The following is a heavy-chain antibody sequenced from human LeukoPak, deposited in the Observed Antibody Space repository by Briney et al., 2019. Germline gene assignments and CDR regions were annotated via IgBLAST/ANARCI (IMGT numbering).Heavy chain of an antibody. CDR2: IKQDGSRK. CDR1: GFTLSTYW. J-gene: IGHJ4*02. D-gene: IGHD3-10*01. CDR3: AKSRGSGLFDY. Sequence: GGSLRLSRAASGFTLSTYWMSRVRQAPGKGLEWVANIKQDGSRKYYVDSVKGRFTISRDNAKNSLYLQMNSLRAEDTAVYYCAKSRGSGLFDYWGQGTLVTVAS. V-gene: IGHV3-7*03.